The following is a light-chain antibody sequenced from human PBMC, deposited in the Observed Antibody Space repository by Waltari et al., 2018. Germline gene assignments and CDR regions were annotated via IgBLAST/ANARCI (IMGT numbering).Light chain of an antibody. CDR1: QGLSSSS. Sequence: EIVLTQSPGTLSLSPGERATLSCRASQGLSSSSLAWYQQKSGQAPRRLIYGASSRATGIPDRFSGSGSGTDFTLTISRLEPEDFAVYYCQHYSSSVTFGGGTKVEIK. CDR3: QHYSSSVT. CDR2: GAS. V-gene: IGKV3-20*01. J-gene: IGKJ4*01.